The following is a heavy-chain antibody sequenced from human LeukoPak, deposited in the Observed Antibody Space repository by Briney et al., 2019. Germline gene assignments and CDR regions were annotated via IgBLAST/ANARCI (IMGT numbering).Heavy chain of an antibody. Sequence: GASVNVSSKASGGTFSSYAISWVRQDPGQGREWLGGIIPIFGTANNAQKLQGRVTTTANESTSTAYMELSRLRSEDKAVYYCARDSLDYWGQGTLVTVSS. CDR1: GGTFSSYA. V-gene: IGHV1-69*13. CDR3: ARDSLDY. CDR2: IIPIFGTA. J-gene: IGHJ4*02.